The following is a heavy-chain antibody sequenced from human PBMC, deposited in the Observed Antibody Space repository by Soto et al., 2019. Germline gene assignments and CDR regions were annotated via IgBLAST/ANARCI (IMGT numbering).Heavy chain of an antibody. J-gene: IGHJ4*02. CDR3: ASRGRGYCSGGSCPDY. Sequence: QLQLQESGPGLVKPSETLSLTCTVSGGSISSSSYYWGWIRQPPGKGLEWIGSIYYSGSTYYNPSLKSRVTLSVDTSKNQFSLKLSSVTAADTAVYYCASRGRGYCSGGSCPDYWGQGTLVTVSS. CDR2: IYYSGST. V-gene: IGHV4-39*01. D-gene: IGHD2-15*01. CDR1: GGSISSSSYY.